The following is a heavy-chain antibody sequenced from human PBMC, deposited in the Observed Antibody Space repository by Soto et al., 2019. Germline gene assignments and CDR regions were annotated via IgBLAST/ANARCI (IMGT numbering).Heavy chain of an antibody. CDR3: ARVERGITIFGVVIPPFDY. CDR1: GFTFSDYY. CDR2: ISSSGSTI. Sequence: GGSQILSCAASGFTFSDYYMSWIRRAPGKGLEWVSYISSSGSTIYYADSVKGRFTISRDNAKNSLYLQMNSLRAEDTAVYYCARVERGITIFGVVIPPFDYWGQGTLVTVSS. J-gene: IGHJ4*02. D-gene: IGHD3-3*01. V-gene: IGHV3-11*01.